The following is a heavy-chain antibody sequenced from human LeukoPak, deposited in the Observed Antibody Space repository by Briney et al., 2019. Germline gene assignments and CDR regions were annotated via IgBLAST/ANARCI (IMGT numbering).Heavy chain of an antibody. CDR2: ITNRGTVM. V-gene: IGHV3-11*01. J-gene: IGHJ4*02. Sequence: GGSLRLSCVASGFTFSDYYMTWIRQAPGKGLEWVSYITNRGTVMQYADSVKGRFTISRDSAGNALYLQMNSLKAEDTAVYYCTRGHWGLDYWGQGTLVTVSS. CDR1: GFTFSDYY. D-gene: IGHD7-27*01. CDR3: TRGHWGLDY.